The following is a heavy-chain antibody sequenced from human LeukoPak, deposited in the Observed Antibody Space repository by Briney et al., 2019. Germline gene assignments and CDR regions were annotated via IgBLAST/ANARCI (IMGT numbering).Heavy chain of an antibody. J-gene: IGHJ3*02. CDR2: IIPIFGTA. CDR1: GGTFSSYA. V-gene: IGHV1-69*05. Sequence: GASVKVSCKASGGTFSSYAISWVRQAPGQGLEWMGGIIPIFGTANYAQKFQGGVTITTDESTSTAYMELSSLRSEDTAVYYCARGFDSSGYYSWGAFDIWGQGTMVTVSS. CDR3: ARGFDSSGYYSWGAFDI. D-gene: IGHD3-22*01.